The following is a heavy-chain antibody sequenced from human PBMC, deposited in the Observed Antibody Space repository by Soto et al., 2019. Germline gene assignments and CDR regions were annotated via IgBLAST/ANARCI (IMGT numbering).Heavy chain of an antibody. Sequence: QVQLVQSGAEVKRPGSSVKVSCKASGGTFNSDGFSWVRQAPGQGLEWMGGIIPIFDTANYAQNFQGSVTIKADKSTTTDYMELSSLRAEDPDVYYCVREPLWFGELVATHHYYYGMDVWGQGTTITVSS. D-gene: IGHD3-10*01. CDR1: GGTFNSDG. V-gene: IGHV1-69*06. CDR2: IIPIFDTA. J-gene: IGHJ6*02. CDR3: VREPLWFGELVATHHYYYGMDV.